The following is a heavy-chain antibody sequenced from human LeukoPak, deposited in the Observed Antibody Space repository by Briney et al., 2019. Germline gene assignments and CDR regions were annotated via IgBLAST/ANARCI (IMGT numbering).Heavy chain of an antibody. D-gene: IGHD1-14*01. CDR1: GGSISSSSYY. Sequence: ASETLSLTCTVSGGSISSSSYYWGWIRQPPGKGLEWIGSIYYSGSTYYNPSLKSRVTISVDTSKNQFSLKLSSVTAADTAVYYCARNRAGILEYWGQGTLVTVSS. J-gene: IGHJ4*02. CDR3: ARNRAGILEY. V-gene: IGHV4-39*01. CDR2: IYYSGST.